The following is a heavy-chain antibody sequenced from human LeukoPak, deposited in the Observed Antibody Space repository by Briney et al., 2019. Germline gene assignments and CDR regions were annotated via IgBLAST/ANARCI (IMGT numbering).Heavy chain of an antibody. CDR2: ISGSGGST. V-gene: IGHV3-23*01. CDR3: AKYAPPTTVVTRFFDY. D-gene: IGHD4-23*01. J-gene: IGHJ4*02. CDR1: GFTFSSYA. Sequence: GGSLRLSCAASGFTFSSYAMSWVRQAPGKGLEWVSAISGSGGSTHYADSVRGRFTISRDNSKNTLYLQMNSLRVEDTAVYYCAKYAPPTTVVTRFFDYWGQGTLVTVSS.